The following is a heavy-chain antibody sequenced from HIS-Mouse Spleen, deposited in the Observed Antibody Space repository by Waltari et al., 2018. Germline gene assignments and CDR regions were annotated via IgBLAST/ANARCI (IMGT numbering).Heavy chain of an antibody. CDR3: ARDRIDSSSSRSWFDP. CDR2: IYYSGST. D-gene: IGHD6-6*01. V-gene: IGHV4-39*07. CDR1: GGSISSSSYA. J-gene: IGHJ5*02. Sequence: QLQLPESGPGLVKPSETLSLTCTVSGGSISSSSYARGWIRQPPGKGLEWIGSIYYSGSTYYTPSLKSRVTISVDTSKNQFSLKLSSVTAADTAVYYCARDRIDSSSSRSWFDPWGQGTLVTVSS.